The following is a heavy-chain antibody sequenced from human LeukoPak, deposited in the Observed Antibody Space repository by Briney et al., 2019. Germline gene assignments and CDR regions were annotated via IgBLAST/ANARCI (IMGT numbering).Heavy chain of an antibody. CDR2: INHSGST. CDR1: GGSFSGYY. CDR3: ARGDSLYGDTFDY. J-gene: IGHJ4*02. D-gene: IGHD4-17*01. Sequence: PSETLSLTCAVYGGSFSGYYWSWIRQPPGKGLEWIGEINHSGSTNYNPSLKSRVTISVDTSKNQFSLKLSSVTAADTAVYYCARGDSLYGDTFDYWGQGTLVTVSS. V-gene: IGHV4-34*01.